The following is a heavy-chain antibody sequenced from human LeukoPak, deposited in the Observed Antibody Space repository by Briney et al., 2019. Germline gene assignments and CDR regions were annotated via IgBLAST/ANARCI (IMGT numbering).Heavy chain of an antibody. Sequence: ASVKVSCKASGYTFTAYYMHWVRQAPGQGLEWMGWINPNSGGTNCAQKFQGRVTMTRDTSISTAYMELSRLRPDDTAVYYCARDGYNSWYFDYWGQGTLVTVSS. V-gene: IGHV1-2*02. D-gene: IGHD5-24*01. CDR2: INPNSGGT. J-gene: IGHJ4*02. CDR1: GYTFTAYY. CDR3: ARDGYNSWYFDY.